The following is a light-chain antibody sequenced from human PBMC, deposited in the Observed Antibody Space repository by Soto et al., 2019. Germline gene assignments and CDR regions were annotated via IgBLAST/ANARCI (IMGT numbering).Light chain of an antibody. J-gene: IGLJ1*01. V-gene: IGLV2-23*01. CDR2: EGS. Sequence: QSALTQPASVSGSPGQSITISCTGTSSDVGSYNLVSWYQQHPGKAPKLMIYEGSKRPSGVSNRFSGSKSGNTASLTISGLQAEDEADYYCGSYEGSSTSYVLGTGTKVXV. CDR1: SSDVGSYNL. CDR3: GSYEGSSTSYV.